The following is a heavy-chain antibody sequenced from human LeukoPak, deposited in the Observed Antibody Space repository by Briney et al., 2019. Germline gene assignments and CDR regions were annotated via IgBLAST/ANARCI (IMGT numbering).Heavy chain of an antibody. CDR1: GGSISSGGYY. Sequence: MSSETLSLTCTVSGGSISSGGYYWSWIRQHPGKGLEWIGYIYYSGSTYYNPSLKSRVTISVDTSKNQFSLKLSSVTAADTAVYYCARCTVTPPPNYGMDVWGQGTTVTVSS. CDR3: ARCTVTPPPNYGMDV. V-gene: IGHV4-31*03. D-gene: IGHD4-17*01. J-gene: IGHJ6*02. CDR2: IYYSGST.